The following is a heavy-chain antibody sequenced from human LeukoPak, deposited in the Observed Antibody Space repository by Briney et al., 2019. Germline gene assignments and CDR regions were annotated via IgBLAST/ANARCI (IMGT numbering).Heavy chain of an antibody. CDR3: TKIGAPYCGGDCYSFDY. V-gene: IGHV3-23*01. CDR1: GFTFSSYA. CDR2: ISGSGGST. D-gene: IGHD2-21*02. J-gene: IGHJ4*02. Sequence: GGSLRLSCAASGFTFSSYAMSWVRQAPGKGLEWVSAISGSGGSTYYADSVKGRFTISRDNSKNTLYLQMNSLRAEDTAVYYCTKIGAPYCGGDCYSFDYWGQGTLVTVSS.